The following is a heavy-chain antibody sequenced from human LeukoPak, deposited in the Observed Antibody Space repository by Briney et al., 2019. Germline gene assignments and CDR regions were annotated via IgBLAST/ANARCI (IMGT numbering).Heavy chain of an antibody. D-gene: IGHD5-12*01. CDR3: AKGRGYSGSDPWTFDF. V-gene: IGHV3-30*18. CDR1: GFPLSSCG. CDR2: ISDDGDHI. Sequence: GEPLRHSRVPCGFPLSSCGMNWVRQAPGKGLEWVAIISDDGDHIYYAASVKGRFTISRDNSKNTLYLQMNSLTTEDTGVYYCAKGRGYSGSDPWTFDFWGQGSVVTVSS. J-gene: IGHJ4*02.